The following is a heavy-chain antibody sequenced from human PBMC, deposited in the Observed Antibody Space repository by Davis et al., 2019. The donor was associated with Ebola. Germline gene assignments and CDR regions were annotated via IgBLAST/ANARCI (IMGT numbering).Heavy chain of an antibody. J-gene: IGHJ4*02. V-gene: IGHV1-2*06. D-gene: IGHD4-11*01. CDR2: VILKSGAT. Sequence: ASVKVSCKASGYTFTDYNIHWMRQAPGQGLEWLGRVILKSGATNYAQKFQGRVTMTRDTSISTVYMELSSLRYDDTADYYCARGHNYAHDYWGQRTLVTVSS. CDR1: GYTFTDYN. CDR3: ARGHNYAHDY.